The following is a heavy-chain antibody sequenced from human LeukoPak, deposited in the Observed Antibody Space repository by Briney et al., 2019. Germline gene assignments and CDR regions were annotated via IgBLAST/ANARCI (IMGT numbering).Heavy chain of an antibody. CDR1: GFTFSSYK. J-gene: IGHJ6*02. CDR3: ARGGSWSGYFSSGYYYGMDV. D-gene: IGHD3-3*01. Sequence: QAGGSLRLSCAASGFTFSSYKMNWVRQAPGKGLEWVSYISSSGSTIYYADSVKGRFTISRDNAKNSLYLQMNSLRAEDTAVYYCARGGSWSGYFSSGYYYGMDVWGQGTTVTVSS. CDR2: ISSSGSTI. V-gene: IGHV3-48*03.